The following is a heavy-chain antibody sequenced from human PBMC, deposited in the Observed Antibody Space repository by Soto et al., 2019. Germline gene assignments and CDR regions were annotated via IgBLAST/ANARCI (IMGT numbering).Heavy chain of an antibody. V-gene: IGHV3-30*04. CDR1: GFTFSSYA. D-gene: IGHD6-19*01. Sequence: QVQLVESGGGVVQAGRSLRLSCAASGFTFSSYAMHWVRQAPGKGLEWVAVMSYDGRNKYHADSVKGRFTISRDNSKNTLYLQMNSLRTEDTAVYYCARGYSSSSAAFDYWGQGTLVTVSS. J-gene: IGHJ4*02. CDR2: MSYDGRNK. CDR3: ARGYSSSSAAFDY.